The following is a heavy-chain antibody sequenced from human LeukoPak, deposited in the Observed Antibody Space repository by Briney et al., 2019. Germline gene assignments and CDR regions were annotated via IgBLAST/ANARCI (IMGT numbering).Heavy chain of an antibody. CDR1: GGSISSSSYY. CDR3: ARRSQKYYYDSSGYYTVSYFDY. D-gene: IGHD3-22*01. V-gene: IGHV4-39*07. CDR2: INHSGST. J-gene: IGHJ4*02. Sequence: SETLSLTCTVSGGSISSSSYYWGWIRQPPGKGLEWIGEINHSGSTNYNPSLKSRVTISVDTSKNQFSLKLSSVTAADAAVYYCARRSQKYYYDSSGYYTVSYFDYWGQGTLVTVSS.